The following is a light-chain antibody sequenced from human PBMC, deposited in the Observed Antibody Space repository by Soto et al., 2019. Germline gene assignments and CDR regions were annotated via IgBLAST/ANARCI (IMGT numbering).Light chain of an antibody. CDR1: QSVSPY. CDR2: GAS. CDR3: HQYGSSPPVT. J-gene: IGKJ3*01. V-gene: IGKV3-20*01. Sequence: EIVLTQSPGTLSLSPGERATLSCRASQSVSPYLAWYQHKPGQAPRLLIYGASSRATGIPDRFSGSGSGTDSTLTISRLEPEDFFCHQYGSSPPVTFGPGTKVDIK.